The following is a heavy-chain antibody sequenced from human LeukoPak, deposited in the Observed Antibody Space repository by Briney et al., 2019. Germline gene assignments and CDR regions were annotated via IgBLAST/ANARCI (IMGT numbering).Heavy chain of an antibody. D-gene: IGHD6-19*01. CDR2: VSSNNRTK. CDR1: GFTLRSYV. J-gene: IGHJ4*02. V-gene: IGHV3-48*04. CDR3: AKDRSYSSGWYDY. Sequence: PGGSLRLSCVASGFTLRSYVMNWVRQTPGKGLEWISYVSSNNRTKYYADSVKGRFTISRDNAKNSLYLQMNSLRAEDTALYYCAKDRSYSSGWYDYWGQGTLVTVSS.